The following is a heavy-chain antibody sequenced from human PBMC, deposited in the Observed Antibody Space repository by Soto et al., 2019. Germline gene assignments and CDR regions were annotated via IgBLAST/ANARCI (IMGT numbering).Heavy chain of an antibody. CDR2: TYYRSKWYN. Sequence: SQTLSLTCAISGDSVSSNSAAWNWIRQSPSRGLEWLGRTYYRSKWYNDYAVSVKSRITINPDISKNQFSLQLNSVTPEDTAGYYCAKGRIAARRSYYYGMDVWGQGTTVTFSS. D-gene: IGHD6-6*01. V-gene: IGHV6-1*01. J-gene: IGHJ6*02. CDR3: AKGRIAARRSYYYGMDV. CDR1: GDSVSSNSAA.